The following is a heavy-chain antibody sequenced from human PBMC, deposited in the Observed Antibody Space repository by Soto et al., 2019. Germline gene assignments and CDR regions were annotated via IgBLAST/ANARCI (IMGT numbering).Heavy chain of an antibody. Sequence: SETLSLTCSVSGASISSGHYYWTWIRQHPGKGLEWIGSIYNTGSTSYNPSLTSRLSISVDASENHFSLRLFSVTVADTAVYYCALALGPTTGLDYWGQGSLVIVSS. D-gene: IGHD7-27*01. CDR2: IYNTGST. CDR3: ALALGPTTGLDY. V-gene: IGHV4-31*03. CDR1: GASISSGHYY. J-gene: IGHJ4*02.